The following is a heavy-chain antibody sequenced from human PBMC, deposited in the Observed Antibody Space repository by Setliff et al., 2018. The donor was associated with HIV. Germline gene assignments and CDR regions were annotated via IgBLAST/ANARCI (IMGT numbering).Heavy chain of an antibody. D-gene: IGHD1-26*01. Sequence: GESLKISCAASGFTFSGYDMNWVRQAPGKGLEWLSYISYSGNTMYYADSVEGRFTISRDNAKNSLYLQMHSLRAEDTAVYYCVRDGSSSGSFYPEYFQYWGQGTLVTVSS. V-gene: IGHV3-48*03. J-gene: IGHJ1*01. CDR1: GFTFSGYD. CDR3: VRDGSSSGSFYPEYFQY. CDR2: ISYSGNTM.